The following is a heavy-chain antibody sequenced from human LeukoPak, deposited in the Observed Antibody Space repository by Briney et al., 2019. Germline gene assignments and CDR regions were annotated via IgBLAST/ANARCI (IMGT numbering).Heavy chain of an antibody. V-gene: IGHV3-33*01. Sequence: PGRSLRLSCAASGFTFSSYGMHWVRQAPGKGLEWVAVIWYDGSNKYYADSVKGRFTISRDNSKNTLYLQMNSLRAEDTAVYYCARDRGHSSSYFDYWGQGTLVTVSS. CDR3: ARDRGHSSSYFDY. CDR1: GFTFSSYG. J-gene: IGHJ4*02. D-gene: IGHD6-6*01. CDR2: IWYDGSNK.